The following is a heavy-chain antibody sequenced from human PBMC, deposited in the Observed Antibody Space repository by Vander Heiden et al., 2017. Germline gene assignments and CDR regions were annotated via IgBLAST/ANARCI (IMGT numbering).Heavy chain of an antibody. CDR3: AREFSNYYDSSGVVDY. CDR2: INTNTGNP. CDR1: GYTFTSYA. V-gene: IGHV7-4-1*01. J-gene: IGHJ4*02. D-gene: IGHD3-22*01. Sequence: QVQLVQSGSELKKPGASVKVSCKVSGYTFTSYAMNWVRQAPGQGHEWMGWINTNTGNPTYAQGFTGRFVFSLDTSVSTAYLQICSLKAEDTAVYYCAREFSNYYDSSGVVDYWGQGTLVTVSS.